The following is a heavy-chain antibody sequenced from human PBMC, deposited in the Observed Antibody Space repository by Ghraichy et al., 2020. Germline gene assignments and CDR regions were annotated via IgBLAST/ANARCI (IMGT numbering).Heavy chain of an antibody. CDR2: ISGASSVT. CDR3: TREHSSTWSFDY. Sequence: GESLRLSCEASGFIFSGYSMNWVRQAPGKGLEWISYISGASSVTYYADSVKGRFTISRDNGNNSLFLEMNTLREEDTGVYYCTREHSSTWSFDYWGQGTLVVVSS. D-gene: IGHD2-2*01. V-gene: IGHV3-48*02. CDR1: GFIFSGYS. J-gene: IGHJ4*02.